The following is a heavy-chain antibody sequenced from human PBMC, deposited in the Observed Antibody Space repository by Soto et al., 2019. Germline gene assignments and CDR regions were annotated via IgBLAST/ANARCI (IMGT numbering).Heavy chain of an antibody. V-gene: IGHV1-69*13. CDR2: IIPIFGTA. D-gene: IGHD3-10*01. Sequence: ASVKVFCKASGGTFSSYAISWVRQAPGQGLEWMGGIIPIFGTANYAQKFQGRVTITADESTSTAYMELSSLRSEDTAVYYCARYITMVRGAAGYYYYGMDVWGQGTTVTVSS. J-gene: IGHJ6*02. CDR3: ARYITMVRGAAGYYYYGMDV. CDR1: GGTFSSYA.